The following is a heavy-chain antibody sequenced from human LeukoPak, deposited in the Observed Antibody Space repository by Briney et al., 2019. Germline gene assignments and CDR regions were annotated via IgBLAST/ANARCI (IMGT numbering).Heavy chain of an antibody. V-gene: IGHV3-23*01. CDR1: GFTFSSYT. Sequence: GGSLRLSCAASGFTFSSYTMSWVRQGPGKGLEWLSRIRGSGESIYYADSVKGRFTISRDNPKNTLYLQMNSLRAEDTAVYFCAKRGVVIRVILVGFHKEAYYFDSWGQGALVTVSS. CDR2: IRGSGESI. D-gene: IGHD3-22*01. CDR3: AKRGVVIRVILVGFHKEAYYFDS. J-gene: IGHJ4*02.